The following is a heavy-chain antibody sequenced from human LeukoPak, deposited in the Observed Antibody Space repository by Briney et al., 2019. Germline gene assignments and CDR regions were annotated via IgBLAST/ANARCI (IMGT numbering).Heavy chain of an antibody. V-gene: IGHV4-39*01. J-gene: IGHJ6*03. CDR1: GGSISSSSYH. Sequence: SETLSLTXTVSGGSISSSSYHWGWIRQPPGNGLEWIGSIYYSGSTYYNPSLKSRVTISVDTSKNQFSLKLSSVTAADTAVYYCASPRYYYYMDVWGKGTTVTVSS. CDR3: ASPRYYYYMDV. CDR2: IYYSGST.